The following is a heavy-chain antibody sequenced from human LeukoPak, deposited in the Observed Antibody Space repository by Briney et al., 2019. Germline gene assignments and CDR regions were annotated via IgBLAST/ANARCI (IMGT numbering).Heavy chain of an antibody. Sequence: ASVKVSCKASGYTFTSYDINWVRQATGQGLEWMGWMNPNSGNTGYAQKFQGRVTITRNTSISTAYMELSSLRAEDTAVYYCARDGDHYYGSYRGGIDIWGQGTMVTVSS. J-gene: IGHJ3*02. CDR1: GYTFTSYD. D-gene: IGHD3-10*01. CDR3: ARDGDHYYGSYRGGIDI. V-gene: IGHV1-8*03. CDR2: MNPNSGNT.